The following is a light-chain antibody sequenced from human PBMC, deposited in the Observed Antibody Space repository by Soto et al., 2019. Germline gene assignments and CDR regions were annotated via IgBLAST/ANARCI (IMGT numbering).Light chain of an antibody. CDR1: QSVGSN. Sequence: EIVMTQSPATLSVSPGERATLSCRASQSVGSNLAGYQQKPGQAPRLLIYGASTRATGIPARSSGSGSGTEFPLTISSLPSEDFAIYFCQQYNNWPPDRTFGQGTKVEIK. J-gene: IGKJ1*01. V-gene: IGKV3-15*01. CDR2: GAS. CDR3: QQYNNWPPDRT.